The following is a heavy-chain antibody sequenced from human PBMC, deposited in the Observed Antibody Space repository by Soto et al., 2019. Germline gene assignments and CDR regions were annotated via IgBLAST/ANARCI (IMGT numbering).Heavy chain of an antibody. Sequence: EVQLLESGGGLVQPGGSLRLSCAASGFTFSNFAMSWVRQAPGKGLEWVSAIGTSGGDIYYADSVKGRFTISRDNSKNTLYLQLSSLRAEDTAVYYAIKSSRTLGDSWGQGTLVTVSS. CDR2: IGTSGGDI. V-gene: IGHV3-23*01. CDR1: GFTFSNFA. J-gene: IGHJ4*02. CDR3: IKSSRTLGDS. D-gene: IGHD6-13*01.